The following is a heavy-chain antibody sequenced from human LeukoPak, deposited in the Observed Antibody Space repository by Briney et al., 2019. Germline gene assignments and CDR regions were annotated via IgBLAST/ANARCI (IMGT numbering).Heavy chain of an antibody. CDR1: GFTFSLYS. J-gene: IGHJ4*02. D-gene: IGHD3-16*01. V-gene: IGHV3-21*01. Sequence: GGSLRLSCAASGFTFSLYSMNWVRQAPGKGLEWVSSTISSNNHMYYADSVQGRFTISRDNAKNSLSLQLNSLRAEDTAVYYCTRDADRGGYDYWGQGTLVTVSS. CDR2: TISSNNHM. CDR3: TRDADRGGYDY.